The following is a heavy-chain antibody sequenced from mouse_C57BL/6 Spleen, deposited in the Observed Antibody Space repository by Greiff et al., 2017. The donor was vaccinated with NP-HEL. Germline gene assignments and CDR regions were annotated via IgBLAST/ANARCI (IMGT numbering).Heavy chain of an antibody. Sequence: EVQLVESGPGLVKPSQSLSLTCSVTGYSITSGYYWNWIRQFPGNKLEWMGYISYDGSNNYNPSLKNRISITRDTSKNQFFLKLNSVTTEDTATYYCARGEDYDLGMDYWGQGTSVTVSS. J-gene: IGHJ4*01. CDR3: ARGEDYDLGMDY. V-gene: IGHV3-6*01. D-gene: IGHD2-4*01. CDR1: GYSITSGYY. CDR2: ISYDGSN.